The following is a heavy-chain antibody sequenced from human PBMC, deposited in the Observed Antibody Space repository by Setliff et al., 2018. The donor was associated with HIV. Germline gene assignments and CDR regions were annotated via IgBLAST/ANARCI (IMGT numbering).Heavy chain of an antibody. J-gene: IGHJ5*02. V-gene: IGHV5-51*01. CDR3: ARHFGISYRSPFDP. CDR2: ISPDDSDT. D-gene: IGHD3-3*01. Sequence: PGESLKISCKSSGYVFTNYWIGWVRQMPGKDLEWMGIISPDDSDTRYSPSFQGQVTISVDKSTSTAYLQWSSLKASDSAIYYCARHFGISYRSPFDPWGQGTLVTVSS. CDR1: GYVFTNYW.